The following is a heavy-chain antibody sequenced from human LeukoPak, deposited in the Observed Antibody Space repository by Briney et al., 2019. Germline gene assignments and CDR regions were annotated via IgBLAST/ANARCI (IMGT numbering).Heavy chain of an antibody. J-gene: IGHJ3*02. CDR2: IYYRGSA. V-gene: IGHV4-31*03. Sequence: PSQTLSLTCTVSVGPISSGGYYWSSIRQHPGKGLEWTGYIYYRGSAYYNPSLKSRVTISVDTSKNQFSLKLSSVTAADTAVYYCARGNGYQLPSGVGAFDIWGQGTMVTVSS. CDR1: VGPISSGGYY. CDR3: ARGNGYQLPSGVGAFDI. D-gene: IGHD2-2*01.